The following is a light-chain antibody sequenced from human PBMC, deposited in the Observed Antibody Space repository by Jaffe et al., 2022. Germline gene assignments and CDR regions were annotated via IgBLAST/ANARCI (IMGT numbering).Light chain of an antibody. CDR3: QHYYSSPPIT. CDR2: AAS. V-gene: IGKV1-8*01. CDR1: QDVSIY. J-gene: IGKJ5*01. Sequence: IRMTQSPSSVSASTGDRVTITCRASQDVSIYVAWYQQKPGRAPNLLIYAASTLQSGVSSRFSGSGSGTDFTLTINNLQSEDFATYYCQHYYSSPPITFGQGTRLEI.